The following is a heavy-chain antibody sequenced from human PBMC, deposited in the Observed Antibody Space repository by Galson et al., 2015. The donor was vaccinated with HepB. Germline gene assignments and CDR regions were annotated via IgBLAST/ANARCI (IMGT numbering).Heavy chain of an antibody. Sequence: SLRLSCAASGFTFSNAWMSWVRQAPGKGLEWVGRIKSKTDGGTTDYAAPVKGRFTISRDDSKNTLYLQMNCLKTEDTAVYYCTTDPFVAIFGVVIKSDYYYYGMDVWGQGTTVTVSS. J-gene: IGHJ6*02. CDR1: GFTFSNAW. CDR3: TTDPFVAIFGVVIKSDYYYYGMDV. CDR2: IKSKTDGGTT. V-gene: IGHV3-15*01. D-gene: IGHD3-3*01.